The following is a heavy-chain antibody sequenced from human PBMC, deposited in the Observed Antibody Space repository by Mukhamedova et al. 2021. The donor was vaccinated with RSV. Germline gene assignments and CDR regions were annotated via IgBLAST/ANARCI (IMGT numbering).Heavy chain of an antibody. J-gene: IGHJ4*02. CDR3: ATSLIAYSSFDN. V-gene: IGHV3-21*06. D-gene: IGHD5-18*01. Sequence: GRFTISRDNAKNSLYLEMNSLGAEDTAVYYCATSLIAYSSFDNWGQGTLVTVSS.